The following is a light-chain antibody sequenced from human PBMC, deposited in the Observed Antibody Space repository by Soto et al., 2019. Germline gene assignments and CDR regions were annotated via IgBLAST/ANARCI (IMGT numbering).Light chain of an antibody. V-gene: IGKV3-20*01. Sequence: ESELAHAPSTLCFSPGEGVTLSCKASQRISNSYFAWYQQRPGHAPSLLIFDASNSATGIPPRFIGSGSATAFTPPTSSLQHQDYAAYYCQQYGYSPPWTFGQGTKVDIK. J-gene: IGKJ1*01. CDR3: QQYGYSPPWT. CDR2: DAS. CDR1: QRISNSY.